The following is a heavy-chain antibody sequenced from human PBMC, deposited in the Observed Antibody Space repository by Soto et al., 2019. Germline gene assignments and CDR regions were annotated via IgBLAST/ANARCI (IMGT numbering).Heavy chain of an antibody. CDR3: ARGSVVVAPPSGFDP. CDR2: ISAYDANT. V-gene: IGHV1-18*04. Sequence: RASVKVSCKASGYIFTSYGFTWVRQAPGQGLEWMGWISAYDANTKYAQKFQGRVTMTTDTLRSTAYMELRSLRSDDTAVYYCARGSVVVAPPSGFDPWGQGTLVTVSS. J-gene: IGHJ5*02. CDR1: GYIFTSYG. D-gene: IGHD3-3*01.